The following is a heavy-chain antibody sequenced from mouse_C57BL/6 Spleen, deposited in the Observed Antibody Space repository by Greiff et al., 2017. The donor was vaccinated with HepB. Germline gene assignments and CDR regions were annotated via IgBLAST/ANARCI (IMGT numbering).Heavy chain of an antibody. Sequence: VQLQQSGPELVKPGASVKISCKASGYTFTDYYMNWVKQSHGKSLEWIGDINPNNGGTSYNQKFKGKATLTVDKSSSTAYMELRSLTSEDSAVYYCARWVTTVVARWDYWGQGTSVTVSS. CDR2: INPNNGGT. D-gene: IGHD1-1*01. CDR3: ARWVTTVVARWDY. CDR1: GYTFTDYY. J-gene: IGHJ4*01. V-gene: IGHV1-26*01.